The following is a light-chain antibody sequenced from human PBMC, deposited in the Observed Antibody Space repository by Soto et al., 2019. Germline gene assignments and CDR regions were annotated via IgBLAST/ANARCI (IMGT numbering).Light chain of an antibody. J-gene: IGLJ2*01. CDR3: HSYDSNLTCLGV. Sequence: QSVLTQPPSVSGAPGQRVTIPCTGSSSNIGAGSDVHWYRHLPGTAPKLLIFGNNNRPSGVPDRFSGSRSGTSASLASTGLQAEDEADYYCHSYDSNLTCLGVFRGRTKLTLL. V-gene: IGLV1-40*01. CDR2: GNN. CDR1: SSNIGAGSD.